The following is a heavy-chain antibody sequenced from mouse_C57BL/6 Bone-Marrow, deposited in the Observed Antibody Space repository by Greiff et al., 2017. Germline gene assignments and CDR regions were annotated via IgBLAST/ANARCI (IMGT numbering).Heavy chain of an antibody. Sequence: LVESGAELMKPGASVKLSCKATGYTFTGYWIEWVKQRPGHGLEWIGEILPGSGSTNYNEKFKGKATLTVDKSSSQAFMQLSSLTSEDSAVYYGARAGFAYWGQGTLVTVSA. V-gene: IGHV1-9*01. J-gene: IGHJ3*01. CDR3: ARAGFAY. CDR2: ILPGSGST. CDR1: GYTFTGYW.